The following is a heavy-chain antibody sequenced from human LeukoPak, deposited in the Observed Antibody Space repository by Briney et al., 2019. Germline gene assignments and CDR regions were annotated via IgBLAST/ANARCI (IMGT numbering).Heavy chain of an antibody. CDR1: GGSISSGGYS. D-gene: IGHD3-10*01. CDR3: ARNPLWFGEWENAFDI. Sequence: PSETLSLTCAVSGGSISSGGYSWSWIRQPPGKGLEWIGYIYHSGSTYYNPSLKSRVTISVDRSKNQFSLKLSSVTAADTAVYYCARNPLWFGEWENAFDIWGQGTMVTVSS. V-gene: IGHV4-30-2*01. CDR2: IYHSGST. J-gene: IGHJ3*02.